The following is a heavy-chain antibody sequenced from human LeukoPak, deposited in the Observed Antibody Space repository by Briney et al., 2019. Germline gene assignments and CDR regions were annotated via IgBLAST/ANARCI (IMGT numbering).Heavy chain of an antibody. Sequence: GGSLRLSCAASGFTFSSYAMSWVRQAPGKGLEWVSYISSSSEYIYYADSVKGRFTISRDNAKNSLYLQMNRLRDEDTAVYYCARDPPGYYYDSSGYLDYWGQGILVTVSS. CDR3: ARDPPGYYYDSSGYLDY. D-gene: IGHD3-22*01. CDR1: GFTFSSYA. CDR2: ISSSSEYI. J-gene: IGHJ4*02. V-gene: IGHV3-21*01.